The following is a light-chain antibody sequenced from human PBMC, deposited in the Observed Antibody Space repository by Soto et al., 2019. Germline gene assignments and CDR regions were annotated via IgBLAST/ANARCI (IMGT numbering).Light chain of an antibody. CDR2: GAS. J-gene: IGKJ1*01. Sequence: IVLTQSPGTLSLSPGERATLSCRASQSVSSSYLAWYQQKPGQAPRLLIYGASSRATGIPDRFSGSGSGTDFTLTISRLEPEDFAVYYCQQYGNSARTFGQGTKVEIK. CDR3: QQYGNSART. V-gene: IGKV3-20*01. CDR1: QSVSSSY.